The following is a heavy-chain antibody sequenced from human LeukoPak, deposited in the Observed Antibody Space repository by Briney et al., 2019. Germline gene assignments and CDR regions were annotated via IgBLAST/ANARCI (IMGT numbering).Heavy chain of an antibody. Sequence: SETLSLTCTVSGGSISSYYWSWIRQPPGKGLEWIGYIYYSGSTNYNPSLKSRVTISIDTAKNQFSLNLSSVTAADTAVYYCARGASGYSYGWGQGTLVTVSS. V-gene: IGHV4-59*01. D-gene: IGHD5-18*01. CDR3: ARGASGYSYG. CDR1: GGSISSYY. CDR2: IYYSGST. J-gene: IGHJ4*02.